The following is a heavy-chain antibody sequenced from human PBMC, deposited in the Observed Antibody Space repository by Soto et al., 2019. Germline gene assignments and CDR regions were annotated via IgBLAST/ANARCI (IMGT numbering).Heavy chain of an antibody. Sequence: EVHLVESGGGLVQPGGSLRLSCAASGFTFSSYTMNWVRQAPGKGLEWISYISSTSTTIYYADSMKGRFTISRDNAKNSVYLQMNSLRDEDTAVYFCARDDGYNYGVWGQGTTVTVSS. D-gene: IGHD5-18*01. V-gene: IGHV3-48*02. J-gene: IGHJ6*02. CDR1: GFTFSSYT. CDR3: ARDDGYNYGV. CDR2: ISSTSTTI.